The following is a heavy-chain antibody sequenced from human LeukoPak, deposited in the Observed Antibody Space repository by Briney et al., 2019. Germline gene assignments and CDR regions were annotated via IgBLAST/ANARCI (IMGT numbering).Heavy chain of an antibody. Sequence: PSETLSLTCTVSGGSISSSSYYRGWIRQPPGKGLEWIGSIYYSGYTYYNPSLESRVTISVDTSKNQFSLKLSSVTAADTAIYYCAKHYMGSSYNRGLDYWGQGTLVTVSS. D-gene: IGHD3-10*01. V-gene: IGHV4-39*01. CDR3: AKHYMGSSYNRGLDY. CDR2: IYYSGYT. CDR1: GGSISSSSYY. J-gene: IGHJ4*02.